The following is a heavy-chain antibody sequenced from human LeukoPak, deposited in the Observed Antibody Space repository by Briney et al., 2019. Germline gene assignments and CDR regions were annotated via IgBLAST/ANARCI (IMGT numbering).Heavy chain of an antibody. CDR3: ARSHGGSYYGTYFEY. V-gene: IGHV3-23*01. CDR2: ISGSGGST. D-gene: IGHD1-26*01. Sequence: GGSLRLFCAASGFTYSNFAMSWVRQAPGKGLEWVSSISGSGGSTYYAVSVEGRFTLSRDNSKNTLYMQMNSLRADDTAVYYCARSHGGSYYGTYFEYWGQGTLVTVSS. J-gene: IGHJ4*02. CDR1: GFTYSNFA.